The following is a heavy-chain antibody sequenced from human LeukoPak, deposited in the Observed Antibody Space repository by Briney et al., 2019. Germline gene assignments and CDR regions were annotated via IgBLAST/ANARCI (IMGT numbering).Heavy chain of an antibody. CDR2: ISYDGSNK. D-gene: IGHD4-17*01. CDR3: AKAPTTTYYYYHMDV. Sequence: GGSLRLSCAASGFTFSSYAMHWVRQAPGKGLEWVAVISYDGSNKYYADSVKGRFTISRDNSKNTLYLQMNSLRAEDTAVYYCAKAPTTTYYYYHMDVWGKGTTVTVSS. CDR1: GFTFSSYA. J-gene: IGHJ6*03. V-gene: IGHV3-30*04.